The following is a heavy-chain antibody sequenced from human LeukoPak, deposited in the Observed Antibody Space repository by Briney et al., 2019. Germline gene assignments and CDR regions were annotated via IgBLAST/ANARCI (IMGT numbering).Heavy chain of an antibody. CDR3: ARPSYGARWYFDL. D-gene: IGHD5-18*01. V-gene: IGHV3-7*03. CDR2: IKQDGTEK. Sequence: GGSLRLSCAASGFTFSTYWMHWVRQAPGKGLEWVANIKQDGTEKYYVDSVKGRFTISRDNAKNSLYLQMNSLRAEDTAVYYCARPSYGARWYFDLWGRGTLVTVSS. J-gene: IGHJ2*01. CDR1: GFTFSTYW.